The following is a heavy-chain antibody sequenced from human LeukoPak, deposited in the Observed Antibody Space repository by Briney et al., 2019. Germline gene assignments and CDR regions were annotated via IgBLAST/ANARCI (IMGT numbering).Heavy chain of an antibody. CDR1: GGSISSGDYS. D-gene: IGHD5-18*01. Sequence: SETLSLTCTVSGGSISSGDYSWSRIRQPPGQGLEWIGYIYYSGSTYYNPSLKSRVTISVDTSQKQFSLKLNSVTAADTAVYYCARAKSQRGYTYGPHTYFDYWGQGTLVTVSS. V-gene: IGHV4-30-4*01. CDR3: ARAKSQRGYTYGPHTYFDY. J-gene: IGHJ4*01. CDR2: IYYSGST.